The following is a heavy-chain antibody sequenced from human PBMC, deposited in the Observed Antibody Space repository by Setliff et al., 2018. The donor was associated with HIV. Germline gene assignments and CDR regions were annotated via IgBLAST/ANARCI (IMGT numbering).Heavy chain of an antibody. V-gene: IGHV4-4*08. CDR1: GGSISSYY. CDR3: ARDGYCGGDCYHDAFDI. J-gene: IGHJ3*02. CDR2: IYTSGST. D-gene: IGHD2-21*02. Sequence: SETLSLTCTVSGGSISSYYWSWIRQPPGKGLEWIGYIYTSGSTNYNPSLKSRVTISVDTSKNQFPLKLSSVTAAGTAVYYCARDGYCGGDCYHDAFDIWGQGTMVTVSS.